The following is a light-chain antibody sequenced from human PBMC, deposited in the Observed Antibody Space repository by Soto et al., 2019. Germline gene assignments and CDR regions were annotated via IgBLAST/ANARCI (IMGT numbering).Light chain of an antibody. V-gene: IGKV1-39*01. J-gene: IGKJ2*01. Sequence: DIQMTQSPSSLSASVGDRVTITCRASQSISKYLNWYQQKPGQAPNLLIYAASTLQSGVPSRFXGSGSRTEFTLTISSLQPEDFATYYCQQSYSTPPDTFGQGTKLEIK. CDR3: QQSYSTPPDT. CDR1: QSISKY. CDR2: AAS.